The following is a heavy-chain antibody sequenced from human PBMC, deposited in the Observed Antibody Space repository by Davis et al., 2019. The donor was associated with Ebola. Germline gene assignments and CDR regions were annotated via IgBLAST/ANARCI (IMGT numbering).Heavy chain of an antibody. CDR1: GFTLSDYY. D-gene: IGHD5-18*01. V-gene: IGHV3-72*01. J-gene: IGHJ3*02. CDR2: TRNRANSYTT. Sequence: PAESLTLSCAVSGFTLSDYYTDWVRQASGKGLEWVARTRNRANSYTTEYAASVKGRFTISRDGSHNSLYLLMDSLKIEDPAVYYCVGGSAQTALRAFEIWGQGTVVSVSS. CDR3: VGGSAQTALRAFEI.